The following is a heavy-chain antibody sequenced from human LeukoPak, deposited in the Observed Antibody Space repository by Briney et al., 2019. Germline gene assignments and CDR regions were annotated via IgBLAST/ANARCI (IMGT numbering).Heavy chain of an antibody. V-gene: IGHV1-69*13. CDR1: GYTFTSYY. D-gene: IGHD3-22*01. CDR2: IIPIFGTA. J-gene: IGHJ4*02. CDR3: ASEYYYDSSGYYASFDY. Sequence: ASVKVSCKASGYTFTSYYMHWVRQAPGQGLEWMGGIIPIFGTANYAQKFQGRVTITADESTSTAYMELSSLRSEDTAVYYCASEYYYDSSGYYASFDYWGQGTLVTVSS.